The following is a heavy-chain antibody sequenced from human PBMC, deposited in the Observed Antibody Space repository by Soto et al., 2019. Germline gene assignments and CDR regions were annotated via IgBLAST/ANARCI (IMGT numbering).Heavy chain of an antibody. CDR2: ISSSSSYI. V-gene: IGHV3-21*01. Sequence: EVQLVESGGGLVKPGGSLRLSCAASGFTFSSYSMNWVRQAPGKGLEWVSSISSSSSYIYYADSVKGRFTISRDNAKNSLYVQMNRLRAEDTAVYYCARLTAYDSSGYYGYWGQGTRVTVSS. CDR1: GFTFSSYS. J-gene: IGHJ4*02. CDR3: ARLTAYDSSGYYGY. D-gene: IGHD3-22*01.